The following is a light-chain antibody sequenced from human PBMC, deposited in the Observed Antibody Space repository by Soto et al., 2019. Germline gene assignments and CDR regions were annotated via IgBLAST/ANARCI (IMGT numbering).Light chain of an antibody. J-gene: IGKJ4*01. CDR2: GAS. CDR1: QTVGSRY. V-gene: IGKV3-20*01. Sequence: EIVLTQSPGTLSLSPGDTATLSCRASQTVGSRYLAWYQQKPGQAPRLLIYGASNRATGTPDRFRGRGSGTDFTLTISRLEPEDFAVFYCQQYGSSPLTFGLGSKVDIK. CDR3: QQYGSSPLT.